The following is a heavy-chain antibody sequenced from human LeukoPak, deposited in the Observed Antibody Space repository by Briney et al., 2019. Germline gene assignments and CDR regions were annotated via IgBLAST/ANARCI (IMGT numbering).Heavy chain of an antibody. V-gene: IGHV1-69*01. D-gene: IGHD6-19*01. CDR3: ARGSSGWYNWFDP. Sequence: SVTVSFKASGGTFSSYAISWVRQAPGQGLEWMGGIIPIFGTANYAQKFQGRVTITADESTSTAYMELSSLRSEDTAVYYCARGSSGWYNWFDPWGQGTLVTVSS. CDR2: IIPIFGTA. J-gene: IGHJ5*02. CDR1: GGTFSSYA.